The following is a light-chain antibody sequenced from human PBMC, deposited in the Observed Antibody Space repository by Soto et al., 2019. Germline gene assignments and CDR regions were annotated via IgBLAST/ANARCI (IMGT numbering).Light chain of an antibody. CDR1: NSNIGAGYD. V-gene: IGLV1-40*01. CDR2: GNT. J-gene: IGLJ1*01. Sequence: QSVLTQPPSVSGAPGQRVTIPCAGSNSNIGAGYDIHWYQQLPGTAPKLLIYGNTNRPSGVPDRFSGSRSGTSASLAITGLQAEDEADYYCQSYDSSLSGLYVFGTGTKVTVL. CDR3: QSYDSSLSGLYV.